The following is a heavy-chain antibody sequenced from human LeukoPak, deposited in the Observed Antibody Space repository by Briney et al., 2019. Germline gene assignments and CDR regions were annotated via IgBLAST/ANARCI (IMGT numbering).Heavy chain of an antibody. V-gene: IGHV3-23*01. CDR2: ISGSGGST. CDR1: GFTRYA. CDR3: AKGSIVGAMLSAFDI. D-gene: IGHD1-26*01. J-gene: IGHJ3*02. Sequence: PGGSLRLSCAASGFTRYAMSWVRQAPGKGLEWVSAISGSGGSTYYADSVKGRFTISRDNSKNTLYLQMNSLRAEDTAVYYCAKGSIVGAMLSAFDIWGQGTMVTVSS.